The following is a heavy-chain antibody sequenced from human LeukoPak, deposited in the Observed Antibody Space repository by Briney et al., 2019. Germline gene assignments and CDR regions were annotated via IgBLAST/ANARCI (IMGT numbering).Heavy chain of an antibody. Sequence: GASVKVSCKASGYTFTSYGISWVRQAPGQGLEWTGWISAYNGNTNYAQKLQGRVTMTTDTSTSTAYMELRSLRSDDTAVYYCARDYLNHYYYYGMDVWGQGTTVTVSS. V-gene: IGHV1-18*01. CDR3: ARDYLNHYYYYGMDV. CDR2: ISAYNGNT. CDR1: GYTFTSYG. J-gene: IGHJ6*02.